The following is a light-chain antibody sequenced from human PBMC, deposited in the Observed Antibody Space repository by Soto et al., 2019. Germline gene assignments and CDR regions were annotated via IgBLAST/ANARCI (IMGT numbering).Light chain of an antibody. J-gene: IGKJ5*01. Sequence: DIQMTQSPSSLSASVGDRVTITCRASESISRHLNWYQQKPGKAPKLLIYAASSLQNGVPSRFRGGGSGTDFSLIISNLQPEDFATYSCQQSYTTLSITFGQGTRLEIK. V-gene: IGKV1-39*01. CDR3: QQSYTTLSIT. CDR2: AAS. CDR1: ESISRH.